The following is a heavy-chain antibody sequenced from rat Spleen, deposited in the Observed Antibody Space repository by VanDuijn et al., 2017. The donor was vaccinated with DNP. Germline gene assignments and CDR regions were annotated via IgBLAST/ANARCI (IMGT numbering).Heavy chain of an antibody. J-gene: IGHJ2*01. CDR3: ARWTYYFDY. CDR1: GHSIISSFR. CDR2: INSPGST. V-gene: IGHV3-3*01. Sequence: EVQLQESGPGLVKPSQSLSLTCSVTGHSIISSFRWHWIRKFPGNKLEWMGYINSPGSTNYNPSLKSRISITRDTSKNQFFLQVNSVTAEDTATYYCARWTYYFDYWGQGVMVTVSS.